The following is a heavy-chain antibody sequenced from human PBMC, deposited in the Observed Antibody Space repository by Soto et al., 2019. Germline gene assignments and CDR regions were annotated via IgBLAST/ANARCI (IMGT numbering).Heavy chain of an antibody. CDR3: AKDRGNSGDFDY. V-gene: IGHV3-30*18. Sequence: QVQLVESGGGVVQPGRSLRLSCAASGFTFSGYGMHWVRQAPGKGLDWVALISYDGSNKYYADSVKGRFTISRDNSKNTLFLQMSSPRAEDTAVYYCAKDRGNSGDFDYWGQGTLVTVSS. CDR2: ISYDGSNK. D-gene: IGHD3-10*01. CDR1: GFTFSGYG. J-gene: IGHJ4*02.